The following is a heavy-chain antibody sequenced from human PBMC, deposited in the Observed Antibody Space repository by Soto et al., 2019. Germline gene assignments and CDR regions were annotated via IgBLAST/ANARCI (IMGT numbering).Heavy chain of an antibody. CDR2: IYFAGTT. Sequence: SETLSLTCTVSDGSLSPNYWSWIRQPPGKGLEWIGYIYFAGTTTYNPSLQSRVSISLDTSKNEVSLKLTSVTAADTAVYFCARLGAYYQAMDSWGQGTLVTVSS. D-gene: IGHD3-22*01. V-gene: IGHV4-59*08. CDR3: ARLGAYYQAMDS. J-gene: IGHJ1*01. CDR1: DGSLSPNY.